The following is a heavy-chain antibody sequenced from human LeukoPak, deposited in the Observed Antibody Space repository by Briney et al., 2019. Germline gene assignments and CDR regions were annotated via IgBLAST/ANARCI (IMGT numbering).Heavy chain of an antibody. CDR3: AICSGGSCYHYACDV. D-gene: IGHD2-15*01. Sequence: RGSLRDSRADSGFSFFSYLTCSVRQAPGKGLVWVSRINTDGSATSYADSVKGRFTISRDNAKNTVYLQMNSLRAEDTAVYYCAICSGGSCYHYACDVWPQGTMVTVSS. CDR2: INTDGSAT. J-gene: IGHJ3*01. V-gene: IGHV3-74*01. CDR1: GFSFFSYL.